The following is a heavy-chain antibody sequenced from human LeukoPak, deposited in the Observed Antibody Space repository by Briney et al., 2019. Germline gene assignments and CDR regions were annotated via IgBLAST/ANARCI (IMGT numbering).Heavy chain of an antibody. Sequence: ASVKVSCKASGYTFTSYYMHWVRQAPGQGLEWMGIINPSGGSTSYAQKFQGRVTITADKSTSTAYMELSSLRSEDTAVYYCARGYDYVWGSYRYRWFDPWGQGTLVTVSS. D-gene: IGHD3-16*02. CDR1: GYTFTSYY. CDR3: ARGYDYVWGSYRYRWFDP. V-gene: IGHV1-46*01. CDR2: INPSGGST. J-gene: IGHJ5*02.